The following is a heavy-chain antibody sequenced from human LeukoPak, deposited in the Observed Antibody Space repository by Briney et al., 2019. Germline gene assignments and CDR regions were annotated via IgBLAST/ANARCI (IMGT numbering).Heavy chain of an antibody. V-gene: IGHV3-7*04. D-gene: IGHD4-23*01. CDR3: ARADYGGNLFFDY. CDR2: IKQDGSEI. J-gene: IGHJ4*02. Sequence: GGSLRLSCVGYGLGLRNYWMTWVRQAPGKGLEWVANIKQDGSEINYVDSVKGRFTISRDNAKNSMLLQMNSLRAEDTAVYYCARADYGGNLFFDYWGQGALVTVSS. CDR1: GLGLRNYW.